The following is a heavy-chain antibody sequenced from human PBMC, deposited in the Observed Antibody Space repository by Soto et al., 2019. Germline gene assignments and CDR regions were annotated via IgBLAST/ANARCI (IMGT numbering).Heavy chain of an antibody. D-gene: IGHD6-13*01. J-gene: IGHJ6*02. CDR1: GYTFTSYG. Sequence: ASVKVSCKASGYTFTSYGISWVRQAPGQGLEWMGWISAYNGNTNYAQKLQGRVTMTTDTSTSTAYMELRRLRSDDTAVYYCARDQGYSSSWYVAYYYGMDVWGQGTTVTVSS. CDR2: ISAYNGNT. CDR3: ARDQGYSSSWYVAYYYGMDV. V-gene: IGHV1-18*01.